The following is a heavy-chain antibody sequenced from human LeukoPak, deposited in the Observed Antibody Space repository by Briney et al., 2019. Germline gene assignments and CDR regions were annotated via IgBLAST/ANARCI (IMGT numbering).Heavy chain of an antibody. D-gene: IGHD2-15*01. J-gene: IGHJ4*02. CDR2: INQDGSEK. CDR3: ARAREAPANVFPDH. Sequence: GGSLTLSCAASGFTFSRYWMTWIRQSPGKGLEWVANINQDGSEKYYGDSVTGRFTISRDNAENSLFLQMNSLRADDTGVYYCARAREAPANVFPDHWGQGVVVTVSS. CDR1: GFTFSRYW. V-gene: IGHV3-7*01.